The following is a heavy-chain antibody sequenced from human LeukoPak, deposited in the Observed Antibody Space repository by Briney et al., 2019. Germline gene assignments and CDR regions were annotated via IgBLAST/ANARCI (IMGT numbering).Heavy chain of an antibody. D-gene: IGHD1-26*01. Sequence: GGSLRLSCAASGFTFSNYAMSWVRQAPGKGLEWVSASSSGGNTYYADSVKGRFTISTHNSKHTPYLQMNSLRAEDTAVYYCASMGATWQFTSWGQGTLVTVS. J-gene: IGHJ5*02. CDR1: GFTFSNYA. CDR3: ASMGATWQFTS. V-gene: IGHV3-23*01. CDR2: SSSGGNT.